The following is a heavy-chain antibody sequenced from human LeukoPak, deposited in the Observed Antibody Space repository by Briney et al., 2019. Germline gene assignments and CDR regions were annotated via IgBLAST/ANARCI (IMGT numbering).Heavy chain of an antibody. CDR1: GYTFTGYY. CDR3: ARDHDRYSYGYPGDY. D-gene: IGHD5-18*01. J-gene: IGHJ4*02. CDR2: INPNSGGT. V-gene: IGHV1-2*02. Sequence: ASVKVSCKASGYTFTGYYMHWVRQAPGQGLEWMGWINPNSGGTNYAQKFQGRVTMTRDTSISTAYMELSRLRSEDTAVYYCARDHDRYSYGYPGDYWGQGTLVTVSS.